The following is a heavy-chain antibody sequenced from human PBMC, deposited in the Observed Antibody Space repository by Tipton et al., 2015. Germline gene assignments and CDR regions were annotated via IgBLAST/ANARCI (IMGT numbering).Heavy chain of an antibody. D-gene: IGHD3-9*01. J-gene: IGHJ6*02. CDR3: ARDLKLTGYYYGMDV. Sequence: TLSLTCTVSGGSISSYYWSWIRQPPGKGLEWIGYIYYSGSTYYNPSLKSRVTISVDTSKNQFSLKLSPVTAADTAVYYCARDLKLTGYYYGMDVWGQGTTVTVSS. V-gene: IGHV4-30-4*01. CDR2: IYYSGST. CDR1: GGSISSYY.